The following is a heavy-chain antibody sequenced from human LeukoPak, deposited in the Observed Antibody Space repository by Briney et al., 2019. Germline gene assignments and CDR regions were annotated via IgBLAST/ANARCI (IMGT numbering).Heavy chain of an antibody. D-gene: IGHD4-23*01. Sequence: GGSLRLSCAASGFTFSSYSMNWVRQAPGKGLEWVSSISSSSSYIYYADSMKGRFTISRDNAKNSLYLQMNSLRAEDTAVYYCARASGKKTYFQHWGQGTLVTVSS. J-gene: IGHJ1*01. CDR3: ARASGKKTYFQH. CDR2: ISSSSSYI. CDR1: GFTFSSYS. V-gene: IGHV3-21*01.